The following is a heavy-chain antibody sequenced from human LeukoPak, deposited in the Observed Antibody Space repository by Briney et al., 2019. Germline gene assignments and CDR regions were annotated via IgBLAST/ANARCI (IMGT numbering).Heavy chain of an antibody. V-gene: IGHV4-4*07. CDR2: IYSSGST. CDR3: AREPGGGLLLDY. CDR1: GGSISSHH. D-gene: IGHD2-15*01. Sequence: SETLSLTCSVSGGSISSHHWGWIRQSAGKGLEWIGRIYSSGSTTYNPSLKSRVTMSVDTSNNQFSLKLSSVTAADTAVYYCAREPGGGLLLDYWGQGNLVTVSS. J-gene: IGHJ4*02.